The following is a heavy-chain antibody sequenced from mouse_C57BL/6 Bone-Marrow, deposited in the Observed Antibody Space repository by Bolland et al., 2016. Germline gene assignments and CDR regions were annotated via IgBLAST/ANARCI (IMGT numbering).Heavy chain of an antibody. J-gene: IGHJ3*01. D-gene: IGHD2-4*01. Sequence: GSTNYNEKFKGKATFTAYTSSNTAYMQLSSLTTEDSAIYYCARDYDYDAPAWFAYWGQGTLV. CDR3: ARDYDYDAPAWFAY. V-gene: IGHV1-9*01. CDR2: GST.